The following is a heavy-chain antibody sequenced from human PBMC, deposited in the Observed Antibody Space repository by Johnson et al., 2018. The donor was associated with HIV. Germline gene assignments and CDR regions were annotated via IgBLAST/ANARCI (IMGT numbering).Heavy chain of an antibody. V-gene: IGHV3-11*01. CDR2: ISSSGSTI. J-gene: IGHJ3*02. Sequence: QAPGKGLEWVSYISSSGSTIYYADSVKGRFTISRDNAKNSLYLQMNSLRAEDTAVYYCARAFGSAFDIWGQGTMVTVSS. D-gene: IGHD1-14*01. CDR3: ARAFGSAFDI.